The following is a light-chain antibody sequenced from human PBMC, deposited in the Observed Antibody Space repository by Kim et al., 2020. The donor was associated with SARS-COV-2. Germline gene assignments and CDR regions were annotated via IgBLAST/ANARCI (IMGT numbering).Light chain of an antibody. V-gene: IGLV9-49*01. Sequence: CTLSSGYRNYIVDWYQQGPGKGLRFVKRVGAGGIVGSKGNGIPDRFSVLGSGLNLYLTIKNIQEEDESDYLCGADHGGGNNFVWVFGGGTQLTVL. CDR2: VGAGGIVG. J-gene: IGLJ3*02. CDR3: GADHGGGNNFVWV. CDR1: SGYRNYI.